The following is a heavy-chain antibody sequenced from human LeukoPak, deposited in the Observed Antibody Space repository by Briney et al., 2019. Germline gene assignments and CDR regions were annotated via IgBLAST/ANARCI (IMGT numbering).Heavy chain of an antibody. CDR2: FDPEDGET. CDR3: ASRMRAGYYDSSGYS. CDR1: GYTLTELS. V-gene: IGHV1-24*01. J-gene: IGHJ4*02. Sequence: GSVQVSCKVSGYTLTELSMHWVRQAPGKGLEWMGGFDPEDGETIYAQKFQGGVTMTEDTSTDTAYMELSSLRSEDTAVYYCASRMRAGYYDSSGYSWGQGTLVTVSS. D-gene: IGHD3-22*01.